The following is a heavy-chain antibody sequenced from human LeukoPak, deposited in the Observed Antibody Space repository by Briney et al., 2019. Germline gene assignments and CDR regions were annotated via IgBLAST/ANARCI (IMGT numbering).Heavy chain of an antibody. CDR2: INWNGITT. J-gene: IGHJ3*02. V-gene: IGHV3-20*04. D-gene: IGHD1-26*01. CDR1: GFIFDNYD. CDR3: AREGSRSDDAFDI. Sequence: PGGSLRLSCAASGFIFDNYDMNWVRHVPGKGLEWVSGINWNGITTRYGDSVKGRFTTSRDSAKNSLYLQMNSLRAEDTALYYCAREGSRSDDAFDIWGQGTMVTVSS.